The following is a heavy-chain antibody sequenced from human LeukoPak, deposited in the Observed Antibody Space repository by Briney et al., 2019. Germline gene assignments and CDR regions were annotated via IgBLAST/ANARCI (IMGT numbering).Heavy chain of an antibody. CDR3: ARGTMTTVTYYFDY. J-gene: IGHJ4*02. D-gene: IGHD4-17*01. CDR2: IYYSGST. CDR1: GGSISSGGYY. Sequence: SQTLSLTCTVSGGSISSGGYYWSWIRQHPGKGLEWIGYIYYSGSTYYNPSLKSRVTISVDTSKNQFSLKLSSVTAADTAVYYCARGTMTTVTYYFDYWGQGTLVTVSS. V-gene: IGHV4-31*03.